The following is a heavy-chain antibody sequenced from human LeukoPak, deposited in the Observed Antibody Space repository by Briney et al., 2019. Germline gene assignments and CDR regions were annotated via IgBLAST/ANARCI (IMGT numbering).Heavy chain of an antibody. CDR1: GFTFSSYA. CDR2: ISGSGGST. D-gene: IGHD3-10*01. Sequence: GGSLRLSCAASGFTFSSYAMNWVRQAPGKGLEWVSTISGSGGSTYYADSVKGRFTISRDNSKNTLYLQMNSLRAEDTAVYYCAKALGGSGSNFDYWGQGILVTVSS. V-gene: IGHV3-23*01. CDR3: AKALGGSGSNFDY. J-gene: IGHJ4*02.